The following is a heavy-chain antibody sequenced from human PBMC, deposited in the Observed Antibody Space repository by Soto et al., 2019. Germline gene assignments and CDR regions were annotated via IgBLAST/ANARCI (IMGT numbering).Heavy chain of an antibody. CDR3: ARVDNLTAGVHY. CDR2: IYSDAST. J-gene: IGHJ4*02. Sequence: GGSLRLSCAGSGFSVSDIYMSWVRQAPGKGLEWVSLIYSDASTYYADSVKGRFTIPRDNSKNTLFLQMNSLRAEDTAVYYCARVDNLTAGVHYWGLGTLVTVSS. D-gene: IGHD6-13*01. V-gene: IGHV3-66*01. CDR1: GFSVSDIY.